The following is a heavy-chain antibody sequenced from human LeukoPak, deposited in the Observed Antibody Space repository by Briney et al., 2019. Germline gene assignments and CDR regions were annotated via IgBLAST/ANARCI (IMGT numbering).Heavy chain of an antibody. Sequence: GGSLRLSCAASGFTVSSYNMNWVRQAPGKGLEWVSSITSSSSYIYYADSVRGRFTISRDNAKNSLYLQINSLRAEDTAVYYCARDPYSGSYVDYYYYYYMDVWGKGTTVTISS. CDR3: ARDPYSGSYVDYYYYYYMDV. V-gene: IGHV3-21*01. J-gene: IGHJ6*03. D-gene: IGHD1-26*01. CDR1: GFTVSSYN. CDR2: ITSSSSYI.